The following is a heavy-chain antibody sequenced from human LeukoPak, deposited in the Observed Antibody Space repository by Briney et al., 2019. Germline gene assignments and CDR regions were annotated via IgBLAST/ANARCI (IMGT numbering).Heavy chain of an antibody. CDR1: GGSISSGDYY. CDR3: ARFRDYKEAFDI. V-gene: IGHV4-30-4*08. D-gene: IGHD3-10*01. J-gene: IGHJ3*02. CDR2: IYYSGST. Sequence: PSETLSLTCTVSGGSISSGDYYWSWIRQPPGKGLEWIGYIYYSGSTYYNPSLKSRVTMSVDTSKNQFSLKLNSVTAADTAVYYCARFRDYKEAFDIWGQGTMVTVSS.